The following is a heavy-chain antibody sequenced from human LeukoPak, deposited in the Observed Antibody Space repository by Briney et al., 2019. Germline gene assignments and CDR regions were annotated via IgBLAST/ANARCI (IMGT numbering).Heavy chain of an antibody. Sequence: GGSLRLSCAASGFTFSSYEMNWVRQAPGKGLEWVSYISASGSTKYYADSVKGRFTISRDNAKNSLYLQMNSLRAEDTAVYYCAREVRMVRGVYFDYWSQGTLVIVSS. CDR2: ISASGSTK. J-gene: IGHJ4*02. CDR3: AREVRMVRGVYFDY. D-gene: IGHD3-10*01. V-gene: IGHV3-48*03. CDR1: GFTFSSYE.